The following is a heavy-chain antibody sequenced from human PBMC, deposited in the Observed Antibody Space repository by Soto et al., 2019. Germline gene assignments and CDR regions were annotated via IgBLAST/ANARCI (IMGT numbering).Heavy chain of an antibody. CDR3: TSDFGEYASRAFDP. CDR2: MNPNSGNT. V-gene: IGHV1-8*01. J-gene: IGHJ3*01. CDR1: GYSFTSYD. Sequence: QVHLVQSGAEVKNPGASVKVSCKASGYSFTSYDINWVRQATGQGLEWLGWMNPNSGNTGYAQKFQGRVTMTRNTSISTAYMELSSLRSDDKAVYYCTSDFGEYASRAFDPWSQGTMVTVSS. D-gene: IGHD4-17*01.